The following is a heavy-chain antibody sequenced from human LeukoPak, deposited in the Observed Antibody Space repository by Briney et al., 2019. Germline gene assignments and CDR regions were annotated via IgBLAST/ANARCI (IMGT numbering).Heavy chain of an antibody. V-gene: IGHV3-23*01. CDR3: AKCESESRGPQGAFDI. CDR1: GFTFSSYA. Sequence: GGSLRLSCAASGFTFSSYAMSWVRQAPGKGLEWVSAISGSGGSTYYADSVKGRFTISRDNSKNTLYLQMNSLRAEDTAVYYCAKCESESRGPQGAFDIWGQGTMVTVSS. CDR2: ISGSGGST. D-gene: IGHD3-3*01. J-gene: IGHJ3*02.